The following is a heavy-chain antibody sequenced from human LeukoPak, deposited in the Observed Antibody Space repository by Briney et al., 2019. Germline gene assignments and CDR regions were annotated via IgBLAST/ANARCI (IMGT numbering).Heavy chain of an antibody. D-gene: IGHD3-10*01. V-gene: IGHV3-9*01. CDR3: AKAMVRGVIITEYDY. CDR2: ISWNSGSI. J-gene: IGHJ4*02. Sequence: PGGSLRLSCAASGFTFDDYAMHWVRQAPGNGLEWVSGISWNSGSIGYADSVKGRFTISRDNAKNSLYLQMNSLRAEDTALYYCAKAMVRGVIITEYDYWGQGTLVTASS. CDR1: GFTFDDYA.